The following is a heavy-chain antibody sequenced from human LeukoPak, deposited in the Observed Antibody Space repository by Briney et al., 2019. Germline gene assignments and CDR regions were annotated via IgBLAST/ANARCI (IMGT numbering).Heavy chain of an antibody. CDR3: ARDNWNYGSSMDV. CDR2: IYYSGST. Sequence: PSQTLSLTCTVSGGSISSYYWSWIRQPPGKGLEWIGYIYYSGSTNYNPSLKSRVTISVDTSKNQFSLKLSSVTAADTAVYYCARDNWNYGSSMDVWGQGTTVTVSS. CDR1: GGSISSYY. J-gene: IGHJ6*02. V-gene: IGHV4-59*01. D-gene: IGHD1-7*01.